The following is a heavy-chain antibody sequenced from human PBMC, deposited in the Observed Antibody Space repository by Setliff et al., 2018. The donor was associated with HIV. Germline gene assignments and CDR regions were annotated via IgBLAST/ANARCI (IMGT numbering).Heavy chain of an antibody. V-gene: IGHV1-18*04. Sequence: ASVKVSCKASGYTFTTYGISWVRQAPGHGLEWMGWISPNFGHTKYAQKFLDRVTVTTDTSTSTAYMELRSLRSDDTAVYCCARDSDIVATTPGYWGQGTLVTVSS. D-gene: IGHD5-12*01. CDR1: GYTFTTYG. CDR2: ISPNFGHT. J-gene: IGHJ4*02. CDR3: ARDSDIVATTPGY.